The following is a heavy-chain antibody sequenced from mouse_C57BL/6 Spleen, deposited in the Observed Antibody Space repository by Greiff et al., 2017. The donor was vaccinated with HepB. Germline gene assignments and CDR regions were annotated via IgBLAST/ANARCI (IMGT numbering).Heavy chain of an antibody. V-gene: IGHV5-9*01. CDR3: ARQGDYGSSLYWYFDV. J-gene: IGHJ1*03. CDR1: GFTFSSYT. CDR2: ISGGGGNT. D-gene: IGHD1-1*01. Sequence: EVHLVESGGGLVKPGGSLKLSCAASGFTFSSYTMSWVRQTPEKRLEWVATISGGGGNTYYPDSVKGRFTISRDNAKNTLYLQMSSLRSEDTALYYCARQGDYGSSLYWYFDVWGTGTTVTVSS.